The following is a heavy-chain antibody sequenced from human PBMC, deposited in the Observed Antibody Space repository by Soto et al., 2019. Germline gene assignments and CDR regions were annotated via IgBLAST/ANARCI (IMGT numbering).Heavy chain of an antibody. Sequence: ASETLSLTCTVSGGSISSYYWSWIRQPPGKGLEWIGYIYYSGSTNYNPSLKSRVTISVDTSKNQFSLKLSSVTAADTAVYYCARDTRGMADWFDPWGQGTRVTVSS. J-gene: IGHJ5*02. CDR1: GGSISSYY. CDR2: IYYSGST. V-gene: IGHV4-59*01. CDR3: ARDTRGMADWFDP. D-gene: IGHD6-13*01.